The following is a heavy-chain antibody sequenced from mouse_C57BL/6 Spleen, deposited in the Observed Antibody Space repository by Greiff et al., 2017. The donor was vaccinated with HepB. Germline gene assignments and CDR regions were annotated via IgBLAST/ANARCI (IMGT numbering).Heavy chain of an antibody. D-gene: IGHD1-1*01. Sequence: LQQPGAELVKPGASVKLSCKASGYTFTSYWMHWVKQRPGQGLEWIGMIHPNSGSTNYNEKFKSKATLTVDKSSSTAYMQLSSLTSEDSAVYYCAIGDYGSSFFDYWGQGTTLTVSS. J-gene: IGHJ2*01. CDR2: IHPNSGST. CDR3: AIGDYGSSFFDY. V-gene: IGHV1-64*01. CDR1: GYTFTSYW.